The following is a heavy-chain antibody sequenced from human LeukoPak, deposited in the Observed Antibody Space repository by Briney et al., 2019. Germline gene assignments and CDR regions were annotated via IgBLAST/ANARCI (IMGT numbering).Heavy chain of an antibody. Sequence: ASVKVSCKASGYTFIGYYMHWVRQAPGQGLEWMGWINPNSGGTNYAQKFQGRVTMTRDTSISTAYMELSRLRSDDTAVYYCARGSSSSPTFDYWGQGTLVTVSS. V-gene: IGHV1-2*02. CDR1: GYTFIGYY. J-gene: IGHJ4*02. CDR3: ARGSSSSPTFDY. CDR2: INPNSGGT. D-gene: IGHD6-6*01.